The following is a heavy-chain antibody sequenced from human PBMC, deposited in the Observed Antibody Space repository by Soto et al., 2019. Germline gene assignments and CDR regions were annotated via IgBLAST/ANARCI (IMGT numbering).Heavy chain of an antibody. Sequence: QVQLQESGPGLVKPSQTLSLTCTVSGGSISSGGYSWSWIRQHPGKGLEWIGYIYYSGSTYYSPSLKSRLTISVDTSRNQFSLKLSSVTAAHTAVYYGAREIDDWGQGALVTVSS. CDR2: IYYSGST. V-gene: IGHV4-31*03. J-gene: IGHJ4*02. CDR1: GGSISSGGYS. CDR3: AREIDD.